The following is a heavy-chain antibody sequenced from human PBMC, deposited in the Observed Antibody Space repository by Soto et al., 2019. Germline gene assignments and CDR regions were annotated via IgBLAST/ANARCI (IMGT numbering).Heavy chain of an antibody. CDR1: GFTFSSYA. J-gene: IGHJ6*02. CDR2: ISYDGSNK. CDR3: ARDLLLYGSSSSYYYYYGMDV. Sequence: GGSLRLSCAASGFTFSSYAMHWVRQAPGKGLEWVAVISYDGSNKYYADSVKGRFTISRDNSKNTLYLQMNSLRAEDTAVYYCARDLLLYGSSSSYYYYYGMDVWGQGTTVTVSS. D-gene: IGHD6-6*01. V-gene: IGHV3-30-3*01.